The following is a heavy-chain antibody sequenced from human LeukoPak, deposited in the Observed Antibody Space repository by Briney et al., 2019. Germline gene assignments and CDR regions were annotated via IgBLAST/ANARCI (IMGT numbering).Heavy chain of an antibody. CDR2: INPNSGGT. D-gene: IGHD2-15*01. Sequence: ASVKVPCKASGYTFTGYYMHWVRQAPGQGLEWMGWINPNSGGTNYAQKLQGRVTMTTDTSTSTAYMELRSLRSDDTAVYYCARDLQDYYMDVWGKGTTVTVSS. CDR1: GYTFTGYY. V-gene: IGHV1-2*02. J-gene: IGHJ6*03. CDR3: ARDLQDYYMDV.